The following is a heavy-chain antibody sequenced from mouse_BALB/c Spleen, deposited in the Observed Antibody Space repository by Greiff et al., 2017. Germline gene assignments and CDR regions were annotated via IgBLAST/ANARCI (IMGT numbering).Heavy chain of an antibody. CDR2: IYPYNGGT. Sequence: EVKLMESGPELVKPGASVKISCKASGYTFTDYNMHWVKQSHGKSLEWIGYIYPYNGGTGYNQKFKSKATLTVDNSSSTAYMELRSLTSEDSAVYYCARRLRDAMDYWGQGTSVTVSS. CDR1: GYTFTDYN. J-gene: IGHJ4*01. CDR3: ARRLRDAMDY. V-gene: IGHV1S29*02. D-gene: IGHD1-2*01.